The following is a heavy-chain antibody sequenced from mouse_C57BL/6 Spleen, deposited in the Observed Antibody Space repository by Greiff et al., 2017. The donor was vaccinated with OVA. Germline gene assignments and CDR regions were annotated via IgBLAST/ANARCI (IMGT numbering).Heavy chain of an antibody. CDR2: INPNNGGT. Sequence: EVQLQQSGPELVKPGASVKMSCKASGYTFTDYNMHWVKQSHGKSLEWIGYINPNNGGTSYNQKFKGKATLTVNKSSSTAYMELRSLTSEDSAVYYCARSTTTVVGPPWFAYWGQGTLVTVSA. V-gene: IGHV1-22*01. J-gene: IGHJ3*01. D-gene: IGHD1-1*01. CDR1: GYTFTDYN. CDR3: ARSTTTVVGPPWFAY.